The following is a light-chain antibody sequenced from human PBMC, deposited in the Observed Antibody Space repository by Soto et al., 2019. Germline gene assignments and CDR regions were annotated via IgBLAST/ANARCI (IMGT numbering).Light chain of an antibody. Sequence: EIVLTQSPGTLSLSPGERAPLSCRASQSVSSSYLAWYQQKPGQAPRLLIYGASSRATGIPDRFSGSGSGTDFTLTISRLEPEDFAIYYCQQCGSSACTFGQGTKLEIK. J-gene: IGKJ2*02. CDR3: QQCGSSACT. V-gene: IGKV3-20*01. CDR2: GAS. CDR1: QSVSSSY.